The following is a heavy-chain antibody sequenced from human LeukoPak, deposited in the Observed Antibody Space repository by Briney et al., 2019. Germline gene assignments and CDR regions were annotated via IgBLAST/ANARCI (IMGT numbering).Heavy chain of an antibody. J-gene: IGHJ4*02. V-gene: IGHV4-59*01. CDR3: ARDQGYDFWSGYCAYDH. D-gene: IGHD3-3*01. Sequence: SETLSLTCTVSGGSISNYYWSWIRQAPGRGLEWIGYIYYTGSTKYNPSLKSRATISVDTSNNQLSLKLRSVTAADTAIYYCARDQGYDFWSGYCAYDHWGQGTLVTVSS. CDR1: GGSISNYY. CDR2: IYYTGST.